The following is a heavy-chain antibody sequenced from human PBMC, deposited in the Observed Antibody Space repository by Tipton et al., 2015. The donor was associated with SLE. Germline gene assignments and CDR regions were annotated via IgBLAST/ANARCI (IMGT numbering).Heavy chain of an antibody. J-gene: IGHJ6*02. Sequence: QSGAEVKKPGSSVEVSCKGSGYIFAGYHMHWVRQVPGQGLEWMGRIDPNSGGTNYAQKFQGRVRLTRDTSVNTVYLDLSRLTSDDTAIYYCARDRVFASQRPYYCMDVWGQGTTVTVAS. CDR3: ARDRVFASQRPYYCMDV. V-gene: IGHV1-2*06. CDR2: IDPNSGGT. CDR1: GYIFAGYH. D-gene: IGHD6-25*01.